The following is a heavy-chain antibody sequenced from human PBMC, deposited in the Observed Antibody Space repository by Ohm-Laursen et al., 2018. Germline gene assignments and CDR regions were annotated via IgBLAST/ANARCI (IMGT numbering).Heavy chain of an antibody. CDR2: VYYNGYT. J-gene: IGHJ5*02. Sequence: SDTLSLTCAVSGGSISRYYWSWIRQPPGKGLEWIGYVYYNGYTNYNPSLKSRVTISVDTPKNQFSLRLSSVTAADTAVYYCARTSNWFDPWGQGTLVTVSS. CDR3: ARTSNWFDP. CDR1: GGSISRYY. V-gene: IGHV4-59*07.